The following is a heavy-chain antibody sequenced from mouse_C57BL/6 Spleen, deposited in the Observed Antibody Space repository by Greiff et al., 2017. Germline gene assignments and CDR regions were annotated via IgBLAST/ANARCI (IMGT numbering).Heavy chain of an antibody. J-gene: IGHJ3*01. CDR1: GFTFSDYG. V-gene: IGHV5-17*01. CDR3: GRVEGRYDLVAY. Sequence: DVKLVESGRGLVKPGGSLKLSCAASGFTFSDYGMHWVRQAPEKGLEWVAYISSGSSTIYYADTVKGRFTISRDNAKNTLFLQMTSLRSEDTAMYYCGRVEGRYDLVAYWGQGTLVTVSA. CDR2: ISSGSSTI. D-gene: IGHD2-3*01.